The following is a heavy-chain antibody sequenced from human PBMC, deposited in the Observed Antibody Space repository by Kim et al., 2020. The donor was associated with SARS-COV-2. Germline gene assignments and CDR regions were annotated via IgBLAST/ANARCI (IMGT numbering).Heavy chain of an antibody. CDR1: GYTFTGYY. V-gene: IGHV1-2*06. D-gene: IGHD3-22*01. CDR3: ARGTKTYYYDSSGYKDPFDY. CDR2: INPNSGGT. Sequence: ASVKVSCKASGYTFTGYYMHWVRQAPGQGLEWMGRINPNSGGTNYAQKFQGRVTMTRDTSISTAYMELSRLRSDDTAVYYCARGTKTYYYDSSGYKDPFDYWGQGTLVTVSS. J-gene: IGHJ4*02.